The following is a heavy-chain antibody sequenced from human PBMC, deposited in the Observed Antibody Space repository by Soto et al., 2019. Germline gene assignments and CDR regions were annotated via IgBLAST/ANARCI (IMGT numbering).Heavy chain of an antibody. V-gene: IGHV3-48*03. CDR2: ISSSGSTI. CDR1: GFTFSSYE. J-gene: IGHJ4*02. CDR3: ARRPLGGLDSNYGIDY. Sequence: EVQLVESGGGLVQPGGSLRLSCAASGFTFSSYEMNWVRQAPGKGLEWVSYISSSGSTIYYADSVKGRFTISRDNAKNSLYLQMKSLRAEDTAVYYCARRPLGGLDSNYGIDYWGQGTLVTVSS. D-gene: IGHD4-4*01.